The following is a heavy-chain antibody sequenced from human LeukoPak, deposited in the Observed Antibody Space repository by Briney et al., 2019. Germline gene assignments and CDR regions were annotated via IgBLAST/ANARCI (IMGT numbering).Heavy chain of an antibody. J-gene: IGHJ4*02. D-gene: IGHD4-17*01. CDR2: IYYSGST. V-gene: IGHV4-39*01. Sequence: RTSETLSLTCTVSGGSISSSSYYWGWIRQPPGKGLEWIGSIYYSGSTYYNPSLKSRVTISVDTSKNQFSLKLSSVTAADTAVYYCARLDYGDDRIFDYWGQGTLVTVSS. CDR3: ARLDYGDDRIFDY. CDR1: GGSISSSSYY.